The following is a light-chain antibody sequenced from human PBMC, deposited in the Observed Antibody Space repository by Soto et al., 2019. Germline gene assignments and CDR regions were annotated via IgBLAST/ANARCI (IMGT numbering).Light chain of an antibody. Sequence: DIPMTQSPSTLSGSVGDRVTITCRASQTISSWLAWYQQKPGKAPKLLIYDATRLHSGVPPRFSGSGYGTDFTLTITSLQLEDFATYYCQQSDVRPRTFGQGTKVEIK. J-gene: IGKJ1*01. V-gene: IGKV1-5*01. CDR1: QTISSW. CDR2: DAT. CDR3: QQSDVRPRT.